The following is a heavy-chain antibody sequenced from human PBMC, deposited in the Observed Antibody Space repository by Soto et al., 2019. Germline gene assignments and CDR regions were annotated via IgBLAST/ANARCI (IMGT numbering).Heavy chain of an antibody. V-gene: IGHV3-21*01. D-gene: IGHD6-13*01. CDR2: ISSSSSYI. CDR3: AREKIIAAAGHDAFDI. J-gene: IGHJ3*02. Sequence: EVQRVESGGGLVKPGGSLRLSCAASGFTFSSYSMNWVRQAPGKGLEWVSSISSSSSYIYYADSVKGRFTISRDYAKNSLYLQMNSLRAEDTAVYYCAREKIIAAAGHDAFDIGGQGTMVTVSS. CDR1: GFTFSSYS.